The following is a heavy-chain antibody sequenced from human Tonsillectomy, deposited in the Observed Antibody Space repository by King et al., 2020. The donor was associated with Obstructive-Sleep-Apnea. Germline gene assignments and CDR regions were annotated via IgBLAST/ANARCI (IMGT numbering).Heavy chain of an antibody. CDR3: AKFRIVAAGSYDYYGMDV. Sequence: VQLVESGGGLVQPGGSLRLSCAASGFTFSSYAMSWVRQAPGRGLEWVSTISTSGGSTYYADSVKGRFTISRDNTKNTLYLQMNSLRAEDTAVYYCAKFRIVAAGSYDYYGMDVWGQGTTVTVSS. CDR1: GFTFSSYA. D-gene: IGHD5-12*01. J-gene: IGHJ6*02. V-gene: IGHV3-23*04. CDR2: ISTSGGST.